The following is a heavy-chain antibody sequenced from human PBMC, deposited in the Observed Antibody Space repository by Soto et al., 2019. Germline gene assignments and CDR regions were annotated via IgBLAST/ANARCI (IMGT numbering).Heavy chain of an antibody. CDR3: ARENCSSTSCYTRSYGMDV. CDR2: IYYSGST. Sequence: SETLSLTCTVSGGSISSGGYYWSWIRQHPGKGLEWIGYIYYSGSTYYNPSLKSRVTISVDTSRNQFSLKLSSVTAADTAVYYCARENCSSTSCYTRSYGMDVWGQGTTVTVSS. CDR1: GGSISSGGYY. J-gene: IGHJ6*02. V-gene: IGHV4-31*03. D-gene: IGHD2-2*02.